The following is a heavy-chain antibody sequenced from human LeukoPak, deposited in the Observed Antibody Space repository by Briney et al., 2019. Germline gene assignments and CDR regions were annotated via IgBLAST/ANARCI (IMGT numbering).Heavy chain of an antibody. CDR2: IYYNGNT. Sequence: PSETLSLTCTVSGGSVSSGSYFWSWIRQPPGKGLEWIGFIYYNGNTNPSPSLKSRVTISVDTSKSQFSLKLTSVTAADTAVYYCARGYRSSWYQVDYWGQGTLVTVSS. CDR1: GGSVSSGSYF. CDR3: ARGYRSSWYQVDY. D-gene: IGHD6-13*01. V-gene: IGHV4-61*01. J-gene: IGHJ4*02.